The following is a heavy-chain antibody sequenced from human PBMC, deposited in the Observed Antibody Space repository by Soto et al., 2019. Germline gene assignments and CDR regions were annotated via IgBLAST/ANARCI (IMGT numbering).Heavy chain of an antibody. CDR1: GFTFSSYA. CDR3: AKGSGADFGDYCDY. CDR2: ISAGGGSS. D-gene: IGHD4-17*01. V-gene: IGHV3-23*01. Sequence: VQVLESGGGLVEPGGSLRLSCTASGFTFSSYAMSWVRQAPGKGLEWVSGISAGGGSSYYADSVKGRFTISRDNSKNTLYLQMNSLGAEDTAVYYCAKGSGADFGDYCDYWGQGTLVSVSS. J-gene: IGHJ4*02.